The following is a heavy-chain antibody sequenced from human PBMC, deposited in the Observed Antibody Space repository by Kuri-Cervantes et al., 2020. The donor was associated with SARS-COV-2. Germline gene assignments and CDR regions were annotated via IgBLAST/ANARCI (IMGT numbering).Heavy chain of an antibody. D-gene: IGHD3-22*01. CDR1: GYTFTGYY. CDR2: INPNSGGT. J-gene: IGHJ6*02. Sequence: ASVKVSCKASGYTFTGYYMHWVRQAPGQGLEWMGWINPNSGGTNYAQKFQGWVTMTRDTSISTAYMELSRLRSDDTAVYYCARDRRSIYYDSSGYYIDYYYYGMDVWGHGTTVTVSS. V-gene: IGHV1-2*04. CDR3: ARDRRSIYYDSSGYYIDYYYYGMDV.